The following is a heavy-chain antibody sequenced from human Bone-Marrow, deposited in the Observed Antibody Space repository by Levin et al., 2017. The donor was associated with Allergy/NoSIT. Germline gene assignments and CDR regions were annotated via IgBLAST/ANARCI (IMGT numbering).Heavy chain of an antibody. J-gene: IGHJ3*01. Sequence: GGSLRLSCAASGLIISTSSMNWVRQAPGKGLEWVAFISYTTEFYADSVQGRFTIFRDSANNSVYLQMDSLRDEDTAVYYCARQDDDSGFTYLPDAFNLWGQGTLVTVSS. CDR2: ISYTTE. CDR1: GLIISTSS. D-gene: IGHD6-19*01. CDR3: ARQDDDSGFTYLPDAFNL. V-gene: IGHV3-48*02.